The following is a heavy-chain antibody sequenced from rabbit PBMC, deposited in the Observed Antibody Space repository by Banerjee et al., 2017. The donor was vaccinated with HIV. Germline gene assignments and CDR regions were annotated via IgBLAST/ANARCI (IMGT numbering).Heavy chain of an antibody. Sequence: QSLEESGGDLVKPGASLTLTCTASGFSFSSGYDMCWVRQAPGKGLEWIACINTGSGGSSYYASWAKGRFAISKPSPTTVTLQMTSLTAADTATYFCSRYGSGYTHLWGPGTLVTVS. D-gene: IGHD1-1*01. CDR2: INTGSGGSS. V-gene: IGHV1S40*01. CDR1: GFSFSSGYD. J-gene: IGHJ4*01. CDR3: SRYGSGYTHL.